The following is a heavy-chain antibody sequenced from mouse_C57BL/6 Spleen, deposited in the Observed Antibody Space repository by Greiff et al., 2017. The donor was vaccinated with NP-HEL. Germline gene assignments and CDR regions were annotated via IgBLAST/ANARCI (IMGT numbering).Heavy chain of an antibody. J-gene: IGHJ3*01. Sequence: QVQLQESGPGLVQPSQSLSITCTVSGFSLTSYGVHWVRQSPGQGLEWLGVIWSGGSTDSNAAFISRLSISEDNSKSQVFFRRNSLQADDTALYYGARYDGYVFAYWGQGTLVTVSA. D-gene: IGHD2-3*01. CDR2: IWSGGST. CDR3: ARYDGYVFAY. V-gene: IGHV2-2*01. CDR1: GFSLTSYG.